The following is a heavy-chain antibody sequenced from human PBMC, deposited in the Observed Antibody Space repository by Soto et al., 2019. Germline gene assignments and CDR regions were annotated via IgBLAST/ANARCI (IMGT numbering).Heavy chain of an antibody. CDR3: VRIRSPTGGGPYYYYAIAV. CDR1: GFSLSTSGMR. CDR2: IDCDDDK. D-gene: IGHD1-1*01. V-gene: IGHV2-70*09. Sequence: SVTTLVNPTQTLTLTCTFSGFSLSTSGMRVSWIRQPPGKALDWLALIDCDDDKYYSTSLNSRLTISKHTSKNQVVLTMTNMDPVETGTYSCVRIRSPTGGGPYYYYAIAVWGRGPTGAVST. J-gene: IGHJ6*01.